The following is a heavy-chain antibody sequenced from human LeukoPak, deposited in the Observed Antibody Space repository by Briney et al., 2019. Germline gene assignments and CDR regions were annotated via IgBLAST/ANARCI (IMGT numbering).Heavy chain of an antibody. Sequence: GGSLRLSCAASGFTFSSYAMSWVRQAPGKGLEWVSAISGNGGSTYYADSVKGRFTVSRDNSKNTLFLQMNSLRAEDTAVYYCAKDGGLWVSAHWGDSWGRGTLVTVSS. V-gene: IGHV3-23*01. D-gene: IGHD7-27*01. CDR3: AKDGGLWVSAHWGDS. J-gene: IGHJ4*02. CDR2: ISGNGGST. CDR1: GFTFSSYA.